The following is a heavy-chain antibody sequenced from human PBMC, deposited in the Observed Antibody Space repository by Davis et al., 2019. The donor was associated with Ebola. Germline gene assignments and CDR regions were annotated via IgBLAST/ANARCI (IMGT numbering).Heavy chain of an antibody. CDR3: ASSRAYFYDA. CDR2: IKQDGSEK. J-gene: IGHJ5*02. V-gene: IGHV3-7*03. Sequence: PGGSLRLSCAASGFTFRTYWMTWVRQAPGKGLEWVASIKQDGSEKYYVDPVKGRFTISRDNAKDSLYLQMNSLRAEDTAVYYCASSRAYFYDAWGQGTLVTVSS. CDR1: GFTFRTYW. D-gene: IGHD4/OR15-4a*01.